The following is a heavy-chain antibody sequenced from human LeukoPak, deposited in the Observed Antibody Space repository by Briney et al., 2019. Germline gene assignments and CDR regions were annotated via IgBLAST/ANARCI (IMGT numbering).Heavy chain of an antibody. CDR2: IYYSEST. D-gene: IGHD2-15*01. CDR3: ARVVVVAADSAFDI. V-gene: IGHV4-59*01. Sequence: SETLSLTCTVSGGSISSYYWSWIRQPPGKGLEWIGYIYYSESTNYNPSLKSRVTISVDTSKNQFSLKLSSVTAADTAVYYCARVVVVAADSAFDIWGQGTMVTVSS. CDR1: GGSISSYY. J-gene: IGHJ3*02.